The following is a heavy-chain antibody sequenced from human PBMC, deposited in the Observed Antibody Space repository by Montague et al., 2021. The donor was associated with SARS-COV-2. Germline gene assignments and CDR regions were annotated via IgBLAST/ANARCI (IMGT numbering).Heavy chain of an antibody. J-gene: IGHJ4*02. CDR3: ARPSCSSTSCYGPLWY. D-gene: IGHD2-2*01. Sequence: SETLSLTCAVYGESFSGYYWSWIRQPPGKGLEWIGEINHSGSTNSNPSLKSRLTIPVDTSKNQFSPKLSSVTAADTAVYYCARPSCSSTSCYGPLWYWGQGTLVTVSS. CDR2: INHSGST. V-gene: IGHV4-34*01. CDR1: GESFSGYY.